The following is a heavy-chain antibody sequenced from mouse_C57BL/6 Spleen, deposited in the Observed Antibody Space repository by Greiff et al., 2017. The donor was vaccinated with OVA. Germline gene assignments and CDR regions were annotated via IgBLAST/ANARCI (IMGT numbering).Heavy chain of an antibody. V-gene: IGHV1-15*01. J-gene: IGHJ2*01. CDR1: GYTFTDYE. CDR2: IDPETGGT. CDR3: TRGYFDY. Sequence: QVQLQQSGAELVRPGASVTLSCKASGYTFTDYEMHWVKQTPVHGLEWIGAIDPETGGTAYNQKFKGKAILTADKASSTAYMELRSLTSEDSAVYYCTRGYFDYWGQGTTLTVSS.